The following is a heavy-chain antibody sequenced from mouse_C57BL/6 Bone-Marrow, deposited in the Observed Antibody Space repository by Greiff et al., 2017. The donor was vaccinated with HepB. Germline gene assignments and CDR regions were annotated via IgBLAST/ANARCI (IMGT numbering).Heavy chain of an antibody. CDR1: GFNIKDDY. J-gene: IGHJ4*01. CDR3: IPGYAMDY. CDR2: IDPENGDS. Sequence: VQLKQSGAELVRPGASVKLSCTASGFNIKDDYMHWVKQRPEQGLEWIGWIDPENGDSEYASKFQGKATITADTSSNTAYLQLSSLTSEDTAVYYCIPGYAMDYWGQGTSVTVSS. V-gene: IGHV14-4*01.